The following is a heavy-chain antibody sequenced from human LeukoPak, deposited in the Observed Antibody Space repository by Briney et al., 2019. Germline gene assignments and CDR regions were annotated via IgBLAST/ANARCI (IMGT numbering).Heavy chain of an antibody. CDR2: ISWNSVSI. J-gene: IGHJ4*02. D-gene: IGHD1-7*01. CDR1: GFTFDDYA. Sequence: GGSLRLSCAASGFTFDDYAIHWVRQAPGKGLEWVSGISWNSVSIGYADSVKGRFTISRDNAKNSLYLQMNSLRAEDTAVYYCARMNYVSSGWGAPFDYWGQGTLVTVSS. CDR3: ARMNYVSSGWGAPFDY. V-gene: IGHV3-9*01.